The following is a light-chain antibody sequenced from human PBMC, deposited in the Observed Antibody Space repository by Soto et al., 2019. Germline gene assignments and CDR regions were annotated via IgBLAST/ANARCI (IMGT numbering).Light chain of an antibody. V-gene: IGKV3-20*01. J-gene: IGKJ4*01. CDR3: QQYSSFPLT. CDR1: QSISSGY. CDR2: GAS. Sequence: EIVLTQSPGTLSLCPGERATLSCRASQSISSGYLAWYQQKPGQAPRLLIYGASSRATGIPDRFSGSGSGTDFTLTFSRLEPEDYAVYYCQQYSSFPLTFGGGTKEEIK.